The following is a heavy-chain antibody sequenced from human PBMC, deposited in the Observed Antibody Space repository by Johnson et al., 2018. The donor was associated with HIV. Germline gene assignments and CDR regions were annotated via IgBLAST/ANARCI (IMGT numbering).Heavy chain of an antibody. J-gene: IGHJ3*02. D-gene: IGHD5-18*01. V-gene: IGHV3-20*04. CDR2: INWNGGST. CDR1: GFTFDDYG. Sequence: MQLVESGGGVVRPGGSMRLSCAASGFTFDDYGMSWVRQAPGKGLEWVSGINWNGGSTGYADSVKGRFTISRDNSKNTLYLQMGGLRTEDMAVYYCARKGGYGQAFDIWGQGTLVTVSS. CDR3: ARKGGYGQAFDI.